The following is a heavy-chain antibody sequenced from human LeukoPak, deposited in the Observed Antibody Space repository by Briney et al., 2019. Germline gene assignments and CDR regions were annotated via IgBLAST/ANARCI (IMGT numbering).Heavy chain of an antibody. D-gene: IGHD6-19*01. CDR2: IYYSGST. CDR1: GGSISSYY. J-gene: IGHJ4*02. V-gene: IGHV4-59*01. Sequence: SETLSLTCTVSGGSISSYYWSWIRQPPGKELEWIGYIYYSGSTNYNPSLKNRVTISVDTSKNQFSLKLRSVTAADTAVYYCARERSGWRTFDYWGQGTLVTVSS. CDR3: ARERSGWRTFDY.